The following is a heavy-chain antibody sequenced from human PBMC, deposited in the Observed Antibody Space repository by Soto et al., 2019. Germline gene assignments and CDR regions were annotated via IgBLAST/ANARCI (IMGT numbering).Heavy chain of an antibody. D-gene: IGHD6-13*01. CDR3: ARDQRVAAAAFYYYYGMDV. Sequence: GGSLRLSCAASGFTFSSYSMNWVRQAPGKGLEWVSSISSSSSYIYYADSVKGRFTISRDNAKNSLYLQMNSLRAEDTAVYYCARDQRVAAAAFYYYYGMDVWGQGTTVTVSS. CDR1: GFTFSSYS. V-gene: IGHV3-21*01. J-gene: IGHJ6*02. CDR2: ISSSSSYI.